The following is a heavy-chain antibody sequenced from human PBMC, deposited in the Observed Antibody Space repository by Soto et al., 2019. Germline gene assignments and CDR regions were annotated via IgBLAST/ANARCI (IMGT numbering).Heavy chain of an antibody. D-gene: IGHD3-16*01. J-gene: IGHJ3*02. V-gene: IGHV1-18*01. CDR1: GYTFSSYG. CDR2: ISAYNGNT. CDR3: ARDLIPYYPRGEAFDI. Sequence: ASVKVSCKASGYTFSSYGISWVRQAPGQGLEWMGWISAYNGNTNYEQKFQGRVTMTTDTSTSTAYMELRSLRSDDTAVYYCARDLIPYYPRGEAFDIWGQGTMVT.